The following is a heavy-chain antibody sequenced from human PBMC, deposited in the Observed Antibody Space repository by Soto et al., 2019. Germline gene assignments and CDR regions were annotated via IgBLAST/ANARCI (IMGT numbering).Heavy chain of an antibody. CDR3: ATLPPRIVVMTLPFPS. CDR1: GDSISSTHW. CDR2: IYHTGST. J-gene: IGHJ4*02. D-gene: IGHD2-21*02. Sequence: PSETLSLTCVVSGDSISSTHWWTWVRQTPGKGLEWIGEIYHTGSTKYNPSLKNRVTISVDKSNNEFSLNLKSVTAADTAVYYCATLPPRIVVMTLPFPSWGQGTRVTVAS. V-gene: IGHV4-4*02.